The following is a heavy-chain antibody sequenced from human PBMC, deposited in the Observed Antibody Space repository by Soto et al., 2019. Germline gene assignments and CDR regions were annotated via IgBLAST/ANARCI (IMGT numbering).Heavy chain of an antibody. J-gene: IGHJ4*02. CDR1: GFTFSSYG. V-gene: IGHV3-30*18. CDR3: AKDLWVSSGWYWDY. Sequence: GGSLRLSCAASGFTFSSYGMHWVRQAPGKGLEWVAVISYDGSNKYYADSVKGRFTISRDNSKNTLYLQMNSLRAEDTAVYYCAKDLWVSSGWYWDYWGQGTLVTVSS. CDR2: ISYDGSNK. D-gene: IGHD6-19*01.